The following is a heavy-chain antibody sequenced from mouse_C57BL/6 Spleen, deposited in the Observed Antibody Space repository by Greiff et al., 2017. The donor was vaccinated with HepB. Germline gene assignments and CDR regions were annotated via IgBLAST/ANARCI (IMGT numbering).Heavy chain of an antibody. V-gene: IGHV1-36*01. CDR3: ALRITTVEVDY. CDR1: GFTFTDYY. J-gene: IGHJ2*01. Sequence: EVKLVESGPVLVKPGPSVKISCKASGFTFTDYYMHWVKQSHGKSLEWIGLVYPYNGGTSYNQKFKSKATLTVDTSSSTAYMELNSLTSEDSAVYYCALRITTVEVDYWGQGTTLTVSS. D-gene: IGHD1-1*01. CDR2: VYPYNGGT.